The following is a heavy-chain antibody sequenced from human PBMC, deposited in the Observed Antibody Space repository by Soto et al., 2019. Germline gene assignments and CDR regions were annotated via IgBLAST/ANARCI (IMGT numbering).Heavy chain of an antibody. CDR3: ARATYYYDSSGYPSYYYYYGMDV. J-gene: IGHJ6*02. CDR2: IIPILGIA. Sequence: QVQLVQSGAEVKKPGSSVKVSCKASGGTFSSYTISWVRQAPGQGLEWMGRIIPILGIANYAQKFQGRVTITADKSTSTAYMELCSLRSEDTAVYYCARATYYYDSSGYPSYYYYYGMDVWGQGTTVTVSS. D-gene: IGHD3-22*01. V-gene: IGHV1-69*02. CDR1: GGTFSSYT.